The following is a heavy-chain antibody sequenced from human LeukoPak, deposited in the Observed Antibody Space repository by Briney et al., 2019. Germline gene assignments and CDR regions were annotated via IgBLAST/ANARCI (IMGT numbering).Heavy chain of an antibody. J-gene: IGHJ4*02. CDR1: GFTFSTYW. CDR2: INQDVSKK. V-gene: IGHV3-7*01. Sequence: PGGSLRLSCAASGFTFSTYWMTWVRQAPGKGLGWGSNINQDVSKKYYVDSVKGPFTLSRDNSKNSLYMQMYTPRDKKTAVYYCARDAPPCDFWGQGTLVTVSS. CDR3: ARDAPPCDF.